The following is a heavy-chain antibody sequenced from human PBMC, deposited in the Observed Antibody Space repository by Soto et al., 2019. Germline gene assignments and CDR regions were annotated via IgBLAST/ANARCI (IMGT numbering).Heavy chain of an antibody. V-gene: IGHV3-33*01. CDR3: ARDLIVATTRYYYGMDV. D-gene: IGHD5-12*01. Sequence: GGSLRLACAASGFTFSSYGMHWVRQAPGKGLEWVAVIWYDGSNKYYADSVKGRFTISRDNSKNTLYLQMNSLRAEDTAVYYCARDLIVATTRYYYGMDVWGQGTTVTVSS. CDR2: IWYDGSNK. J-gene: IGHJ6*02. CDR1: GFTFSSYG.